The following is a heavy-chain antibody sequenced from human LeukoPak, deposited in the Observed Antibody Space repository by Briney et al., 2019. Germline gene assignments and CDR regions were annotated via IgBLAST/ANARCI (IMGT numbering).Heavy chain of an antibody. V-gene: IGHV3-30*02. D-gene: IGHD3-16*01. CDR2: IRYDGSNK. Sequence: AGSLTLSCAASGFTFSSYGMHWVRQAPGKGLEWVAFIRYDGSNKYYSDSVKGRFTISRDNAKNSLYLQMNSLRGEDTAVYYCARQGDDYWGHGTLVTVSS. J-gene: IGHJ4*01. CDR3: ARQGDDY. CDR1: GFTFSSYG.